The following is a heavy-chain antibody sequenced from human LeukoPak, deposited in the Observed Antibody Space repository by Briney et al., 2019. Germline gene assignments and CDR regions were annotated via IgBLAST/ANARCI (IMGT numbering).Heavy chain of an antibody. CDR2: IYTSGST. D-gene: IGHD2-2*02. Sequence: PSETLSLTCTVSGGSISSYYWSWIRQPAGKGLEWIGRIYTSGSTNYNPSLKSRVTMSVDTSKNQFSLKLSSVTAADTAVYYCARDYCSSTSCYRWVYYYMGVWGKGTTVTVSS. CDR3: ARDYCSSTSCYRWVYYYMGV. V-gene: IGHV4-4*07. CDR1: GGSISSYY. J-gene: IGHJ6*03.